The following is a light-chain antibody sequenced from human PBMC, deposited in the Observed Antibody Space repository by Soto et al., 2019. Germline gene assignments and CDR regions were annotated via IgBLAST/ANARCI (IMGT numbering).Light chain of an antibody. CDR2: GAS. CDR3: QQYTGPPTT. CDR1: QSINSNY. J-gene: IGKJ5*01. Sequence: EIVMTQSPATLSVSPGERVTLSCRASQSINSNYLAWCQQRPGQAPRLLIYGASTRAAGIPDRFSGSGSGTDFTLTITRLEPEDSAVYFCQQYTGPPTTFGQGTRLEIK. V-gene: IGKV3-20*01.